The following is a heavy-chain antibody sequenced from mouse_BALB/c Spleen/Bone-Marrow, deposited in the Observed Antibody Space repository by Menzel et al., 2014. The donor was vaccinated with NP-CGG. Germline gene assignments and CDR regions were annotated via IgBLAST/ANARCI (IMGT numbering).Heavy chain of an antibody. V-gene: IGHV1-54*01. D-gene: IGHD2-4*01. CDR3: ARDGDYDEGYAMDY. CDR2: INPGSGGT. J-gene: IGHJ4*01. CDR1: GYAFTNYL. Sequence: QVQLKESGAELVRPGTSVKVSCKASGYAFTNYLIEWVKQRPGQGLERIGVINPGSGGTNYNEKFKGKATLTADKSSSTAYMQLSSLTSDDSAVYFCARDGDYDEGYAMDYWGQRTSDTVSS.